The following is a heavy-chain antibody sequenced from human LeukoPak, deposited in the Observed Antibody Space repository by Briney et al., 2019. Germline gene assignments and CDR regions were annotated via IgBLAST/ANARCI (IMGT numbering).Heavy chain of an antibody. CDR3: ARAPRLVAATGIRGWFDP. J-gene: IGHJ5*02. CDR1: GYTFTSYD. D-gene: IGHD2-15*01. CDR2: MNPNSGNT. Sequence: ASVKVSCKASGYTFTSYDINWVRQATGQGLEWMGWMNPNSGNTGYAQKFQGRVTMTRNTSISTAYMELSSLRSEDTAVYYCARAPRLVAATGIRGWFDPWGQGTLVTVSS. V-gene: IGHV1-8*01.